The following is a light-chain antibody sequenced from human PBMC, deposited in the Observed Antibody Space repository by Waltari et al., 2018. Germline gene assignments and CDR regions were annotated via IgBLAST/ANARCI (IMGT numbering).Light chain of an antibody. CDR3: QQRYNWPPLT. Sequence: VVLTQSPVTLSLSPGETATLSCRASQTIGTYLAWYQHKLGQSPRLLIEDASTRATGIPARFSGSGSGTDFTLTISGLEAEDSAFYYCQQRYNWPPLTFGGGTKVQTK. J-gene: IGKJ4*01. V-gene: IGKV3-11*01. CDR1: QTIGTY. CDR2: DAS.